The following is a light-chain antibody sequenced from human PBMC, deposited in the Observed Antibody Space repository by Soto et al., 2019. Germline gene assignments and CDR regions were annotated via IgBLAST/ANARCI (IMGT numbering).Light chain of an antibody. CDR2: EVS. V-gene: IGLV2-14*01. Sequence: QSALTQPASVSGSPGQAITSPCTGTSSDVVAYNYVCWYQQHPGKAPKLMIYEVSNRPSGFSNRFSGSKSGNTASLTISGLQAEDEADYYCSSYTPSDTWVFGGGTKLTVL. J-gene: IGLJ3*02. CDR1: SSDVVAYNY. CDR3: SSYTPSDTWV.